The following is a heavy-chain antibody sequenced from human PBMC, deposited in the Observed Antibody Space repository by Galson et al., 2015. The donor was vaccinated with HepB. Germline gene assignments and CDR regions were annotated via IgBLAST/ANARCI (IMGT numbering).Heavy chain of an antibody. J-gene: IGHJ3*02. CDR1: GFTFGSYC. Sequence: SLRLSCAASGFTFGSYCMHWVRHAPGKGLVCVARINTDGSQTTYAAAVQGSFTISRDNAKNMVYLQMNSLRAYDTAVYFCGREHMRVVALDIWGQGTMVTVSS. CDR2: INTDGSQT. D-gene: IGHD2-21*01. V-gene: IGHV3-74*03. CDR3: GREHMRVVALDI.